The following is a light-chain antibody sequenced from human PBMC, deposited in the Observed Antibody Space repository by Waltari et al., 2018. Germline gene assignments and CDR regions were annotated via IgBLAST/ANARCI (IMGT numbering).Light chain of an antibody. J-gene: IGLJ7*01. CDR2: RDN. Sequence: SYELTQPLPVSVAPGQTATITCGGNNIGGTSVPWYQQKPGQAPVLGIYRDNNRPAGIPDRFSGSNSGNTATLTISGAQVGDEADYYCQVRDSNTAVFGGGTHLTVL. CDR3: QVRDSNTAV. V-gene: IGLV3-9*01. CDR1: NIGGTS.